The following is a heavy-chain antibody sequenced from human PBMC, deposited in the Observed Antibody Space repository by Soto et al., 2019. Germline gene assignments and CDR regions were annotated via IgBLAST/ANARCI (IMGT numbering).Heavy chain of an antibody. CDR3: ARVVPVINYDSMPGSQRKEEFDY. J-gene: IGHJ4*02. V-gene: IGHV4-4*02. CDR1: VGSVSSSNR. Sequence: QVQLQESGPGLVKPSGTLFLTCAVSVGSVSSSNRWSWVRRPPNKGLEWIGEISHTGSTIYHPSLRSRFTISLDYSNHQYSLILTCETAADTAGYYGARVVPVINYDSMPGSQRKEEFDYWGQGTRFTVS. CDR2: ISHTGST. D-gene: IGHD3-10*01.